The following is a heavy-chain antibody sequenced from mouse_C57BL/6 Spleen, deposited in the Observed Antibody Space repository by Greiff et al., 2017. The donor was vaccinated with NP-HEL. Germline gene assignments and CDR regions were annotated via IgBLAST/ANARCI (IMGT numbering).Heavy chain of an antibody. CDR3: AREGVTLNRGNYFAG. D-gene: IGHD3-3*01. J-gene: IGHJ2*01. CDR2: IDPNSGGT. Sequence: VQLQQPGAELVKPGASVKLSCKASGYTFTSYWMHWVKQRPGRGFEWIGRIDPNSGGTKYNEKFKSKAILTVDKPSSTAYMQLSSLTSEDSAVYICAREGVTLNRGNYFAGWEERTTLTV. CDR1: GYTFTSYW. V-gene: IGHV1-72*01.